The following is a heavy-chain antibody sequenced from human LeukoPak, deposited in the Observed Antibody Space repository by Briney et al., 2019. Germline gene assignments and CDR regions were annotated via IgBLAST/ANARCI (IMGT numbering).Heavy chain of an antibody. D-gene: IGHD6-13*01. V-gene: IGHV1-18*01. Sequence: ASVKVSCKASGYTFTNFGISWVRQAPGQGPEWLGWISAYNGNTNYAQQLQGRVTMTTDTSTSTAYMEVRRLRSDDTAVYYCARSKTGSAAAEEWGQGTLVIVSS. CDR2: ISAYNGNT. CDR3: ARSKTGSAAAEE. J-gene: IGHJ4*02. CDR1: GYTFTNFG.